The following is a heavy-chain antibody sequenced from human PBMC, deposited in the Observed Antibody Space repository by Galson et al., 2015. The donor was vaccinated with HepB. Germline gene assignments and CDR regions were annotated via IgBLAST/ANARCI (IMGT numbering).Heavy chain of an antibody. J-gene: IGHJ5*02. Sequence: SLSLSCAASGFSISSYWMHWVRQAPGKGLVWVSRINSDGSITNYADSVKGRFTISRDNARNTLFLQMNSLRAEDTAVCYCQVVTLSWGQGTLVTVSS. CDR1: GFSISSYW. CDR3: QVVTLS. CDR2: INSDGSIT. D-gene: IGHD3-22*01. V-gene: IGHV3-74*01.